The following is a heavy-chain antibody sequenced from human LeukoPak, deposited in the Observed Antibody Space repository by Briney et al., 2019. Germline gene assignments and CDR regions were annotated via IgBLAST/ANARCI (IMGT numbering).Heavy chain of an antibody. J-gene: IGHJ6*02. D-gene: IGHD1-26*01. CDR3: ARDRGGPSGTYYHYYGMDV. V-gene: IGHV1-46*01. CDR2: INPSGRRT. Sequence: ASVKVSCKASGYTFTSYFMHWVRQAPGQGLEWIGIINPSGRRTVYAQKFQGRVTMTRDTSTSTVYMELSSLRSEDTAVYYCARDRGGPSGTYYHYYGMDVWGQGTTVTVSS. CDR1: GYTFTSYF.